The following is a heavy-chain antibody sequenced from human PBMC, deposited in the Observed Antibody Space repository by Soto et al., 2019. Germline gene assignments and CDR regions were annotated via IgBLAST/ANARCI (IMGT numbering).Heavy chain of an antibody. CDR2: IYWDDDK. D-gene: IGHD3-3*01. J-gene: IGHJ3*02. CDR3: AHRRPFWGGPAGDAFDI. V-gene: IGHV2-5*02. Sequence: SGPTLVNPTQTLTLTCTFSGFSLSTSGVGVGWIRQPPGKALEWLALIYWDDDKRYSPSLKSRLTITKDTSKNQVVLTMTNMDPVDTATYYCAHRRPFWGGPAGDAFDIWGQGTMVTVSS. CDR1: GFSLSTSGVG.